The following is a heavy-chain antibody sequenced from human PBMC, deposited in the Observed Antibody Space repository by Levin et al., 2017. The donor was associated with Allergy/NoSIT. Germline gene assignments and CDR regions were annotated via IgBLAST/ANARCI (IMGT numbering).Heavy chain of an antibody. Sequence: PGGSLRLSCAASGFTFSNYWMNWVRQAPGKGLVWVSRINIDGSSTVYADSVKGRFTISRDNAKNTVYLQMTSLTAEDTAVYYCARDPHSTIDVWGQGTMVIVSS. CDR3: ARDPHSTIDV. D-gene: IGHD5-18*01. J-gene: IGHJ3*01. CDR2: INIDGSST. CDR1: GFTFSNYW. V-gene: IGHV3-74*01.